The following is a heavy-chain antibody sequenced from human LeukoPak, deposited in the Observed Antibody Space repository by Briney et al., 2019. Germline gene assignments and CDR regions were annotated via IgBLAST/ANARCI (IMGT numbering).Heavy chain of an antibody. CDR3: ARSTGTPQGYYYYYMDV. CDR2: IYTSGST. CDR1: GGSISSYY. V-gene: IGHV4-4*07. D-gene: IGHD1-1*01. J-gene: IGHJ6*03. Sequence: SETLSLTCTVSGGSISSYYWSWIRQPAGKGLEWIGRIYTSGSTNYNPSLKSRVTMSVDTSKNQFSLKLSSVTAADTAVYYCARSTGTPQGYYYYYMDVWGKGTTVTVSS.